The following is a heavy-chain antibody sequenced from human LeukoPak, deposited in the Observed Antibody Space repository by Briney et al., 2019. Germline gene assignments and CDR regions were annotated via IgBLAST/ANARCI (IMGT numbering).Heavy chain of an antibody. CDR2: INHSGST. V-gene: IGHV4-34*01. CDR1: GGSFSGYY. Sequence: SETLSLTCAVYGGSFSGYYWSWIRQPPGKGLEWTGVINHSGSTNYNPSLKSRATISVDTSTNQCSLKLSSVTAADTAVYYCAREGVGNYWGQGTLVTVSS. J-gene: IGHJ4*02. D-gene: IGHD7-27*01. CDR3: AREGVGNY.